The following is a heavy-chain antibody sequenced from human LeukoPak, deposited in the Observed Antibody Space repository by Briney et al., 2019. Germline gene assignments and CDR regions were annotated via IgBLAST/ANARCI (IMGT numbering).Heavy chain of an antibody. V-gene: IGHV3-11*06. CDR1: GFTFSDYY. CDR2: ISSSSSYT. Sequence: GGSLRLSCAASGFTFSDYYMSWIRQAPGKGLEWVSYISSSSSYTSYADSVKGRFTISRDNAKNPLYLQMNSLRAEDTAVYYCARAAGYSSGWYEIDYWGQGTLVTVSS. D-gene: IGHD6-19*01. J-gene: IGHJ4*02. CDR3: ARAAGYSSGWYEIDY.